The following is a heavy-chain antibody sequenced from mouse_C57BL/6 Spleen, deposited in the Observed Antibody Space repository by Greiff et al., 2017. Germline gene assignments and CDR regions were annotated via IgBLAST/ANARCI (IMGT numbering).Heavy chain of an antibody. J-gene: IGHJ4*01. CDR1: GYTFTSYW. D-gene: IGHD2-1*01. Sequence: QVHVKQPGAELVKPGASVKLSCKASGYTFTSYWMHWVKQRPGQGLEWIGMIHPNSGSTNYNEKFKSKATLTVDKSSSTAYMQLSSLTSEDSAVYYCARYGNGAMDYWGQGTSVTVSS. V-gene: IGHV1-64*01. CDR3: ARYGNGAMDY. CDR2: IHPNSGST.